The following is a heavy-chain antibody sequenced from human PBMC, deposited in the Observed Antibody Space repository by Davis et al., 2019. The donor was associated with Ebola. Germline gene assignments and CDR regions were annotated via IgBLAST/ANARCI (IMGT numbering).Heavy chain of an antibody. D-gene: IGHD6-6*01. CDR2: IYYSGST. CDR1: AGSINGYY. J-gene: IGHJ3*02. CDR3: ARIAARTDAFDI. Sequence: SETLSLTCSVSAGSINGYYWSWIRQHPGKGLEWIGYIYYSGSTYYNPSLKSRVTISVDTSKNQFSLKLSSVTAADTAVYYCARIAARTDAFDIWGQGTMVTVSS. V-gene: IGHV4-59*06.